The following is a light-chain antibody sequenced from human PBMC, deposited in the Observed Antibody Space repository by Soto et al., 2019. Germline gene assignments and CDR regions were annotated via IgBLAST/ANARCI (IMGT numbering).Light chain of an antibody. V-gene: IGKV2-28*01. Sequence: ETLLTQLPLYLSVTPGEPSSISCRSSQILLHTNAYHYLDWYLQKKGQSPQXLIYLASYRASGVPERLSGSGSGTEFTMRISRVEAEDVGVYYCMQPLDLPVTFGQGTRLEIK. CDR3: MQPLDLPVT. CDR2: LAS. J-gene: IGKJ5*01. CDR1: QILLHTNAYHY.